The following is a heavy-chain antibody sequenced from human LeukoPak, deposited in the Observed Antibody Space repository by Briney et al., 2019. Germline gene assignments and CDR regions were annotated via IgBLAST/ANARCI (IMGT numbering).Heavy chain of an antibody. CDR2: IWYDGSNK. D-gene: IGHD4-17*01. Sequence: PGGPLRLSCAASGFTFSNYAMSWVRQAPGKGLEWVAVIWYDGSNKYYADSVKGRFTISRDNSKNTLYLQMNSLRAEDTAVYYCARGGTTTVTTSFDYWGQGTLVTVSS. CDR1: GFTFSNYA. V-gene: IGHV3-33*08. CDR3: ARGGTTTVTTSFDY. J-gene: IGHJ4*02.